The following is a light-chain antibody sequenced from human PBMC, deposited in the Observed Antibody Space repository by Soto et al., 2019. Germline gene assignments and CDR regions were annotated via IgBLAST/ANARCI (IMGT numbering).Light chain of an antibody. V-gene: IGKV3-20*01. CDR3: QQYGSSPRA. CDR2: GAS. CDR1: QSVRSNY. J-gene: IGKJ4*01. Sequence: ENVLTQSPGTLSLSPGERATLSCRASQSVRSNYLAWYQQKPGRAPRLLIYGASSRATGIPDRFSGSGSGTDFTLTISRLEPEDFAVYYCQQYGSSPRAFGGGTKVEI.